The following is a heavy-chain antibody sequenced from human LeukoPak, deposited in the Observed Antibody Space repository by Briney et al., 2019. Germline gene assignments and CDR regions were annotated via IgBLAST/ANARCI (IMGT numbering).Heavy chain of an antibody. J-gene: IGHJ4*02. CDR2: IIPIFGTA. Sequence: SVKVSCKASGGTFSSYAISWVRQAPGQGLEWMGGIIPIFGTANYAQKFQGRVTMTRDTSTSTVYMELSSLRSEDTAVYYCAREESSGPSDYWGQGTLVTVSS. CDR3: AREESSGPSDY. CDR1: GGTFSSYA. V-gene: IGHV1-69*05. D-gene: IGHD6-19*01.